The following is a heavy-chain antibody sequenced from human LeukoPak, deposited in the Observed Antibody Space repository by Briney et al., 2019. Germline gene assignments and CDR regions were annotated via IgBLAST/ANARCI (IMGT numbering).Heavy chain of an antibody. V-gene: IGHV4-34*01. CDR3: ARRDTGNWYFDL. D-gene: IGHD7-27*01. Sequence: PSETLSLTCAVYGGSFSGYYWSWIRQPPGKGLEWIGEINHSGSTNYNPSLKSRVTISVDTSKNQFSLKLSSVTAADTAVYYCARRDTGNWYFDLWGRGTLVTVSS. CDR2: INHSGST. CDR1: GGSFSGYY. J-gene: IGHJ2*01.